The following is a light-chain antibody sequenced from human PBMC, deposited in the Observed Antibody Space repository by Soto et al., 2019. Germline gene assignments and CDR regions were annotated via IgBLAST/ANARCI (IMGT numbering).Light chain of an antibody. V-gene: IGKV3-11*01. CDR1: QSVSSD. CDR3: QQRSSWPPT. J-gene: IGKJ5*01. Sequence: EIVLTQSPATLSLSPGERATLSCRASQSVSSDLAWYQQRPGQAPRLLIYDASNRATGVPARFSGSGSGTDFTLTISSLEPEDFAVYYCQQRSSWPPTFGQGTRLAIK. CDR2: DAS.